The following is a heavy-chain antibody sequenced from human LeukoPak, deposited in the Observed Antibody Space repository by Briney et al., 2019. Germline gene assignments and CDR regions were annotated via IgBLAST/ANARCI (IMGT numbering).Heavy chain of an antibody. J-gene: IGHJ3*02. CDR3: ARDLLSVGDAFDI. CDR1: VGTFSSYA. V-gene: IGHV1-69*13. D-gene: IGHD4-23*01. CDR2: IIPIFGTA. Sequence: ASVKVSCKASVGTFSSYAISWVRQAPGQGLERVGGIIPIFGTANYAQKFQGRVTITADESTSTAYMELSSLRSEDTAVYYCARDLLSVGDAFDIWGQGTMVTVSS.